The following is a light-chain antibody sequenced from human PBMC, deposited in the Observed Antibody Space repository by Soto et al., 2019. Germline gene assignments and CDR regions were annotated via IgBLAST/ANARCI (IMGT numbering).Light chain of an antibody. CDR2: EVS. J-gene: IGLJ2*01. Sequence: QSVLTQPAAVSGSPGQSITISCTGTSSDIGGYNYVSWYQQHPGKAPKVLIYEVSSRPSGVSNRFSGSKSGNTASLTISGLQAEDEADYYCCSYTSITTLVFGGGTKLTVL. CDR3: CSYTSITTLV. V-gene: IGLV2-14*01. CDR1: SSDIGGYNY.